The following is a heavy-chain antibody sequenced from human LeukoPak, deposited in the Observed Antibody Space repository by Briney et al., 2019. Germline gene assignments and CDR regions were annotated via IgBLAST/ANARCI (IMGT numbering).Heavy chain of an antibody. J-gene: IGHJ5*02. CDR3: ARQRPPYCSGGSCYGVTWFDP. CDR2: MNPNSGNT. Sequence: EASVKVSCKASGYTFTSYDINWVRQATGQGLEWMGWMNPNSGNTGYAQKFQGRVTMTRNTSISTAYMELSSLRSEDTAVYYCARQRPPYCSGGSCYGVTWFDPWGQGTLVTVSS. CDR1: GYTFTSYD. D-gene: IGHD2-15*01. V-gene: IGHV1-8*01.